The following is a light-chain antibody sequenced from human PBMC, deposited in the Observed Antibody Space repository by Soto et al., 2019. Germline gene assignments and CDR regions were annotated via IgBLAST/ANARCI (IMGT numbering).Light chain of an antibody. V-gene: IGLV2-14*01. CDR2: DVS. J-gene: IGLJ1*01. CDR3: SSYTSSSTPYV. CDR1: SSDVGGYNY. Sequence: QSVLTEPRSASGSPGQSVTISVTGSSSDVGGYNYVSWYQQHPGKAPKLMIYDVSNRPSGVSNRFSGSKSGNTASLTISGLQAEDEADYYCSSYTSSSTPYVFGTGTKVTVL.